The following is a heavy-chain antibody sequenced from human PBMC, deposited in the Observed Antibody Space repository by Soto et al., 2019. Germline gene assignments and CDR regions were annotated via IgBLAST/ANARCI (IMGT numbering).Heavy chain of an antibody. CDR3: ARGSRDGYNYYYYGMAV. D-gene: IGHD5-12*01. V-gene: IGHV4-31*03. Sequence: PSETLSLTCTVSGGSISSGGYYWSWIRQHPGKGLEWIGYIYYSGSTYYNPSLKSRVTISVDTSKNQFSLKLSSVTAADTAVYYCARGSRDGYNYYYYGMAVWRQGTTVTVSS. CDR1: GGSISSGGYY. CDR2: IYYSGST. J-gene: IGHJ6*02.